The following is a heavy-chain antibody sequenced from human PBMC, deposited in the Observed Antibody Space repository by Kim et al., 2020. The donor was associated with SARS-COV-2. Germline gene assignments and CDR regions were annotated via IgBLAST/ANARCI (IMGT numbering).Heavy chain of an antibody. D-gene: IGHD2-15*01. CDR2: IYYSGST. CDR1: GGSISSGGYY. J-gene: IGHJ4*02. CDR3: AREHPLYCSGGSFCQGYFDY. V-gene: IGHV4-31*03. Sequence: SETLSLTCTVSGGSISSGGYYWSWIRQHPGKGLEWIGYIYYSGSTYYNPSLKSRVTISVDTSKNQFSLKLSSVTAADTAVYYCAREHPLYCSGGSFCQGYFDYWGQGTLVTVSS.